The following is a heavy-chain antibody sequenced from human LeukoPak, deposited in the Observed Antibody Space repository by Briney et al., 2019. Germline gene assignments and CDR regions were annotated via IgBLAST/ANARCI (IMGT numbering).Heavy chain of an antibody. D-gene: IGHD3-3*01. Sequence: SETLSLTCTVSGGSISSNSHYWGWIRQPPGKGLEWIGSISYSGTTYYNPSLNSQFTISVDTSKNQFSLKVSSVTAADTAVYYCARGVLRFLEWAPKGNWFDPWGQGTLVTVSS. CDR3: ARGVLRFLEWAPKGNWFDP. CDR1: GGSISSNSHY. J-gene: IGHJ5*02. CDR2: ISYSGTT. V-gene: IGHV4-39*07.